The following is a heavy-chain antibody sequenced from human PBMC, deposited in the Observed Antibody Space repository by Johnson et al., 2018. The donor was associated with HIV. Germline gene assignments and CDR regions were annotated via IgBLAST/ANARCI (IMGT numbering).Heavy chain of an antibody. CDR1: GFTFSPYW. Sequence: VRLVESGGGLVQPGGSLRLSCAASGFTFSPYWMHWVRQAPGQGLVWVSRIISDVSSAIYTDSVTGRFTISRDNTKNTLYLQMNSLRAEDTAVYYCTTWAFHAYVRWGEGTMVTVSS. CDR3: TTWAFHAYVR. V-gene: IGHV3-74*01. D-gene: IGHD1-26*01. J-gene: IGHJ3*02. CDR2: IISDVSSA.